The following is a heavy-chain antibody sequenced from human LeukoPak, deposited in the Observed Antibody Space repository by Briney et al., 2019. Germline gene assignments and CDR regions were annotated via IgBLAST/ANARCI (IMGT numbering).Heavy chain of an antibody. CDR3: ARVGDYRVPMFDY. D-gene: IGHD4-11*01. CDR2: INPNSGGT. CDR1: GYTFTGYY. J-gene: IGHJ4*02. V-gene: IGHV1-2*02. Sequence: ASVKVSCKASGYTFTGYYMHWVRQAPGQGLEWMGWINPNSGGTNYAQKFQGRVTMTRDMSTSTVYMELSSLRSEDTAVYYCARVGDYRVPMFDYWGQGTLVTVSS.